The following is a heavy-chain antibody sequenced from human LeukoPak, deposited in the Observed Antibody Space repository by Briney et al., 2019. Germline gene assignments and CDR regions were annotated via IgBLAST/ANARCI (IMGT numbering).Heavy chain of an antibody. Sequence: PGGSLRLSCAASGFTFSSYGMHWVRQAAGKGLEWVAFIRYDGSNKYYADSVKGRFTISRDNSKNTLYLQMNSLRAEDTAVYYCAKEQIVLMVYAMDYWGQGTLVTVSS. CDR1: GFTFSSYG. CDR3: AKEQIVLMVYAMDY. J-gene: IGHJ4*02. V-gene: IGHV3-30*02. CDR2: IRYDGSNK. D-gene: IGHD2-8*01.